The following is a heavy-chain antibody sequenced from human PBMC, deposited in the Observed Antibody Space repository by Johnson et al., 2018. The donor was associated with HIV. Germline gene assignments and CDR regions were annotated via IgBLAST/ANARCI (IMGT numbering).Heavy chain of an antibody. Sequence: QMQLVESGGGVVRPGGSPRLSCAASGFIFSSYGMHWVRQAPGKGLEWVAVIWYDGSIKYYADSVKGRFTISRDNSKNTLYLQMNSQRAEDTAVYYCARAWVNYYDSPDAFDIWGQGTMVTVSS. V-gene: IGHV3-33*01. CDR3: ARAWVNYYDSPDAFDI. CDR2: IWYDGSIK. CDR1: GFIFSSYG. J-gene: IGHJ3*02. D-gene: IGHD3-22*01.